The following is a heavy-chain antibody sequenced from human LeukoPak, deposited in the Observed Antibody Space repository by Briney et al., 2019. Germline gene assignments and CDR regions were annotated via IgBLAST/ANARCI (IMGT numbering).Heavy chain of an antibody. CDR2: IKEDGSEI. D-gene: IGHD2-2*01. J-gene: IGHJ5*02. Sequence: GGSLRLSCEASAFTFSSYWMSWVRQAPGKGLEWVANIKEDGSEINYVDSVKGRFTISRDNAKNSLFLQMNSLRVEDTAVYYCAKSRCSSTSCYGNWFDPWGQGTLVTVSS. CDR3: AKSRCSSTSCYGNWFDP. CDR1: AFTFSSYW. V-gene: IGHV3-7*03.